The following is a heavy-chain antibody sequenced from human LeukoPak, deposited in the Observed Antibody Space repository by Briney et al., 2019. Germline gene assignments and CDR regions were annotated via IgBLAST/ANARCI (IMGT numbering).Heavy chain of an antibody. CDR1: GFIFSNYA. V-gene: IGHV3-23*01. Sequence: GGSLRLSCVASGFIFSNYALSWVRQAPEKGLEWVSSISSSGGTTYYADSVKGRFTISRDNSKNTLYVQMNSLRVEDTAFYYCAKDNRRHYTSGPNPDSLHWGQGALVTVSS. D-gene: IGHD6-19*01. J-gene: IGHJ4*02. CDR3: AKDNRRHYTSGPNPDSLH. CDR2: ISSSGGTT.